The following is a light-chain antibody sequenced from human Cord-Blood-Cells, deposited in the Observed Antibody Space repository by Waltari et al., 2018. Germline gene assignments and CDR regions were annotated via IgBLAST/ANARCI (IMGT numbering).Light chain of an antibody. CDR3: SSYAGSNNWV. Sequence: QSALTQPPSASGSPGQSVTISCTGTSSDVGGYNYVSWYQQHPGKAPKLMIYEVSKRPSGVPDRFSGSKSGNTASLTVSWLQAEDEADYYCSSYAGSNNWVLGGGTKLTVL. CDR2: EVS. J-gene: IGLJ3*02. CDR1: SSDVGGYNY. V-gene: IGLV2-8*01.